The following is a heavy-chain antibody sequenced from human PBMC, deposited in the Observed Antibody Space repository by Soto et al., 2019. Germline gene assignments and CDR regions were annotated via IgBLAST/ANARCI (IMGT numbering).Heavy chain of an antibody. CDR1: GYTLNTYG. CDR3: ASGTYYDY. CDR2: ISANNDNT. V-gene: IGHV1-18*01. Sequence: QVQLVQSGAEVKKPGASVKVSCKASGYTLNTYGITWVRQAPGQGLEWMGWISANNDNTNYPQKLQGRVTMTTDTSTSTAYMEMRSLTSDDTAVYYCASGTYYDYWGEGTLVTVSS. J-gene: IGHJ4*02.